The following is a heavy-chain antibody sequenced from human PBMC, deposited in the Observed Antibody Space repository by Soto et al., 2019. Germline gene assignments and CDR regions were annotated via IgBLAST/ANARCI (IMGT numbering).Heavy chain of an antibody. D-gene: IGHD3-3*01. V-gene: IGHV1-58*01. Sequence: ASVKVSCKASGFTFTSSAVQWVRQARGQRLEWIGWIVVGSGNTNYAQKFQERVTITRDMSTGTAYMELSSLRSEDTAVYYCAADSITIPSYYYYYGMDVWGQGTTVTVSS. J-gene: IGHJ6*02. CDR2: IVVGSGNT. CDR1: GFTFTSSA. CDR3: AADSITIPSYYYYYGMDV.